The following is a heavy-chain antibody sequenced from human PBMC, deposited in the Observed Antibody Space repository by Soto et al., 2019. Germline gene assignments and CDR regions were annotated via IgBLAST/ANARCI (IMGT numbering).Heavy chain of an antibody. CDR3: AKSLTVAATNPGY. CDR2: ISDDGSNK. V-gene: IGHV3-30*18. Sequence: QVQLVESGGGVVQPGRSLRLSCAASGFTFSSYGMHWVRQAPGKGLEWVAVISDDGSNKYYADSVKGRFTISRDNSKNTLYLQMNSLRAEDTAVYYGAKSLTVAATNPGYWGQGTLVTVSS. J-gene: IGHJ4*02. CDR1: GFTFSSYG. D-gene: IGHD2-15*01.